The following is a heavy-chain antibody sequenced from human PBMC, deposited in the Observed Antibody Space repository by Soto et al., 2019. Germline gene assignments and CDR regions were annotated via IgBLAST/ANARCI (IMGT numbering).Heavy chain of an antibody. CDR3: AGGDGGGTVVSTTDYYYSAMDV. CDR2: INAGNGNT. CDR1: GYSFNTYA. Sequence: QVQLVQSGAAVKKPGASVRVSCKASGYSFNTYAIHWVRQAPRQRLEWMGWINAGNGNTMFSQKFQGRVTIATDTSASTVSMAPSGQRYEDAAVSDGAGGDGGGTVVSTTDYYYSAMDVWGQGTTVTVSS. J-gene: IGHJ6*02. V-gene: IGHV1-3*01. D-gene: IGHD3-22*01.